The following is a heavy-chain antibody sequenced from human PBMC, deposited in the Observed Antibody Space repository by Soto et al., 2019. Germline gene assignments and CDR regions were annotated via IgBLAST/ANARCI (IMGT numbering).Heavy chain of an antibody. D-gene: IGHD2-2*01. V-gene: IGHV4-59*01. CDR3: ASVYCSSTSCLFDY. Sequence: HSETLSLTCTVSGGSISSYYWSWIRQPPGKGLEWIGYIYYSGSTNYNPSLKSRVTISVDTSKNQFSLKLSSVTAADTAVYYCASVYCSSTSCLFDYWGQGTLVTVSS. J-gene: IGHJ4*02. CDR2: IYYSGST. CDR1: GGSISSYY.